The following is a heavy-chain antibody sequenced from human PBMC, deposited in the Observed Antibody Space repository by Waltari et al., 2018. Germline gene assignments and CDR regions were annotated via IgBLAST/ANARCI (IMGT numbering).Heavy chain of an antibody. D-gene: IGHD5-12*01. Sequence: QLQLQESGPGLVKPSETLSLTCSVSGVSITSNRHYWGWIRQPHGQGLEWIGTMSYSGATYSSPSLQSRVTISRDTSKNQLSLKLGSVTAADTAVYYCATYIGASVGTAAFDVWGQGTMVTVSS. CDR1: GVSITSNRHY. CDR2: MSYSGAT. V-gene: IGHV4-39*01. CDR3: ATYIGASVGTAAFDV. J-gene: IGHJ3*01.